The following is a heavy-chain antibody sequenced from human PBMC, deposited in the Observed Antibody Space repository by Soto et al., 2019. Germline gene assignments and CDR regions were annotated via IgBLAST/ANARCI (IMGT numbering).Heavy chain of an antibody. Sequence: EVQLVESGGGLVKPGGSLRLSCAASGFTFSSYSMNWVRQAPGKGLEWVSSISSSSSYIYYADSVKGRFTISRDNAKNALYLQMNSLRAEDTAVYYCARDPHDYGDYEDEYWGQGTLVTVSS. J-gene: IGHJ4*02. D-gene: IGHD4-17*01. CDR2: ISSSSSYI. CDR3: ARDPHDYGDYEDEY. V-gene: IGHV3-21*01. CDR1: GFTFSSYS.